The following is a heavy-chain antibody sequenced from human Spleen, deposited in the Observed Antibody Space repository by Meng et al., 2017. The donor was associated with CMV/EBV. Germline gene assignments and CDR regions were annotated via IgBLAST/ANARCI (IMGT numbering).Heavy chain of an antibody. Sequence: GGSLRLSCAASGFTFSSYSMNWVRQAPGKGLEWVSSISSSSSYIYYADSVKGRFTISRDNAKNSLYLQMNSLRAEDTAAYYCARDCSSTSCYGYYYYGMDVWGQGTTVTVSS. J-gene: IGHJ6*02. V-gene: IGHV3-21*01. CDR3: ARDCSSTSCYGYYYYGMDV. CDR1: GFTFSSYS. CDR2: ISSSSSYI. D-gene: IGHD2-2*01.